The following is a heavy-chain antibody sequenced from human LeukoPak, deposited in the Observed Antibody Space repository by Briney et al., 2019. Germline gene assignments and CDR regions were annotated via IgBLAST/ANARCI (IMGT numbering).Heavy chain of an antibody. Sequence: SETLSLTCTVSGGSLSSYYWSWIRQPPGQGLEWFGYIYYSGSTNYNPSLKSLVTISVDTSKNQFSQKMSSVAAAETAVYYCARQGSGWYDYWGQGTLVTVSS. J-gene: IGHJ4*02. D-gene: IGHD6-19*01. CDR3: ARQGSGWYDY. CDR2: IYYSGST. CDR1: GGSLSSYY. V-gene: IGHV4-59*08.